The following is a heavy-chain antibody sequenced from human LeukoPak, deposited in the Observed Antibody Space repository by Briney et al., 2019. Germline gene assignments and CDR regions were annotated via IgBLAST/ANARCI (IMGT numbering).Heavy chain of an antibody. CDR2: FDPEDGET. D-gene: IGHD3-22*01. CDR1: GYTLTELS. V-gene: IGHV1-24*01. J-gene: IGHJ5*02. CDR3: ATSTYYYDSNGYP. Sequence: ASVKVSCKVSGYTLTELSMHWVRQAPGKGLEWMGGFDPEDGETIYAQAFQGRVTMTEDTSTDTAYMEPSSLRSEDTAVYYCATSTYYYDSNGYPWGQGTLVTVSS.